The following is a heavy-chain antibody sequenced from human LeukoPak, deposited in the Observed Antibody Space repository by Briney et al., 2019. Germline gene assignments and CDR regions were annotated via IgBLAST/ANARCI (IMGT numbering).Heavy chain of an antibody. CDR3: ARRAGAYSHPYDY. CDR2: IYSDNT. V-gene: IGHV3-53*01. D-gene: IGHD4/OR15-4a*01. Sequence: GGSLRLSCAASGFTVSNKYMTRVRQAPGKGREWVSFIYSDNTHYSDSVKGRFTISRDNSKNTLYLQMNSLRAEDTAVYYCARRAGAYSHPYDYWGQGTLVTVSS. J-gene: IGHJ4*02. CDR1: GFTVSNKY.